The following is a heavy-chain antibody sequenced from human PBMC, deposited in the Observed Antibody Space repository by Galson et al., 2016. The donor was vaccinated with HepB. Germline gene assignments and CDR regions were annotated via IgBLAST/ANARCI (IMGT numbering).Heavy chain of an antibody. CDR3: ARNAMYCSSTSCSTYYFDY. J-gene: IGHJ4*02. D-gene: IGHD2-2*01. CDR1: GYIFISSY. V-gene: IGHV1-46*01. CDR2: INPSGGST. Sequence: SVKVSCKASGYIFISSYIHWVRQAPGQGLEWMGIINPSGGSTSYAQKFQGRVTMTRDTSTSTVYMELSSLRSEDTAGYYCARNAMYCSSTSCSTYYFDYWGQGTLVTVSS.